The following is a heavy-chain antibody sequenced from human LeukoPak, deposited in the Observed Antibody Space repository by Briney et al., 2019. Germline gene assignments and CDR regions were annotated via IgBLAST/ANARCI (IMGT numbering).Heavy chain of an antibody. D-gene: IGHD3-10*01. V-gene: IGHV4-30-2*01. Sequence: SETLSLTCTVSGGSISSGGYYWSWIRQPPGKGLEWIGYIYHSGSTYYNPSLKSRVTISVDRSKNQFSLKLSSVTAADTAVYYCARVFLGSGDYYYYMDVWGKGTTVTVSS. CDR3: ARVFLGSGDYYYYMDV. CDR2: IYHSGST. J-gene: IGHJ6*03. CDR1: GGSISSGGYY.